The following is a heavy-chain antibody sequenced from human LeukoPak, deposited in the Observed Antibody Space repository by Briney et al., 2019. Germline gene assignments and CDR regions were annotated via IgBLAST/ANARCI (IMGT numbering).Heavy chain of an antibody. V-gene: IGHV4-39*07. CDR3: ARGSGPVWLGQQDDAFDI. J-gene: IGHJ3*02. D-gene: IGHD5-12*01. CDR1: GGSISSSSYY. CDR2: IYYGGST. Sequence: SETLSLTCTVSGGSISSSSYYWGWIRQPPGKGLEWIGSIYYGGSTNYNPSLKSRVTISVDTSKNQFSLKLSSVTAADTAVYYCARGSGPVWLGQQDDAFDIWGQGTMVTVSS.